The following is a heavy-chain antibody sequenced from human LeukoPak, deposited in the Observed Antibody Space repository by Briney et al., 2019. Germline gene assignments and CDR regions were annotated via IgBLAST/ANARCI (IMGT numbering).Heavy chain of an antibody. CDR2: IKQDGSEK. Sequence: GGSPRLSCAASGSTFSSYWMSWVRRAPGRGLEWVANIKQDGSEKYYVDSVKGRFTISRDNAKNSLYLQMNSLRAEDTAVYYCARDSQLGIAVAGIFDYWGQGTLVTVSS. CDR3: ARDSQLGIAVAGIFDY. CDR1: GSTFSSYW. D-gene: IGHD6-19*01. V-gene: IGHV3-7*01. J-gene: IGHJ4*02.